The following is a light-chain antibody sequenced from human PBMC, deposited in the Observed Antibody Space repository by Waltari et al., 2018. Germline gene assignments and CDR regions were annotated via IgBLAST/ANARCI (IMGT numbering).Light chain of an antibody. V-gene: IGKV3-20*01. J-gene: IGKJ3*01. CDR2: DAS. Sequence: EIVLTQSPDTLSLSPGERATLSCRASQSGSGSYLAWYQQKPGQAPRLLISDASSRATDIPDRFSGSGSGTDFTLTISSLQAEDVAVYYCQHYYSIPRTFGPGTKVDIK. CDR3: QHYYSIPRT. CDR1: QSGSGSY.